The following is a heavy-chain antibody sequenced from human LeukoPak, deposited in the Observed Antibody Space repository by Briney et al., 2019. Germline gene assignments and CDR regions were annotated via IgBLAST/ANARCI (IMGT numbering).Heavy chain of an antibody. CDR2: ISYDGSNK. CDR3: AKALRLAMAS. Sequence: GGSLRLSCAASGFTFSSYGMHWVRQAPGKGLEWVAVISYDGSNKYYADSVKGRFTISRDNSKNTLYLQMNSLRAEDTAVYYCAKALRLAMASWGQGTLVTVSS. J-gene: IGHJ4*02. CDR1: GFTFSSYG. V-gene: IGHV3-30*18. D-gene: IGHD5-18*01.